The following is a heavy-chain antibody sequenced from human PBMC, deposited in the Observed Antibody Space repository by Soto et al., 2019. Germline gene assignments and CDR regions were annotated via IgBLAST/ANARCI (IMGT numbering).Heavy chain of an antibody. CDR3: ARSRGGLQP. Sequence: PSETLSLTCAVYGGSFSGYYWSWIRQPPGRGLEWIGEINHSGSTNYNPSLKSRVTISVDTSKNQFSLKLSSVTAADTAVYYCARSRGGLQPWGQGTLVTVSS. V-gene: IGHV4-34*01. CDR1: GGSFSGYY. CDR2: INHSGST. D-gene: IGHD3-16*01. J-gene: IGHJ5*02.